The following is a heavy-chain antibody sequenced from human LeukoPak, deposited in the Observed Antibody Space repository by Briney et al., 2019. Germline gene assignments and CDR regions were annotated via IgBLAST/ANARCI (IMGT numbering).Heavy chain of an antibody. CDR1: GFTFSSYA. V-gene: IGHV3-23*01. Sequence: GGSLRFSCAASGFTFSSYAMSWVRQAPGKGLEWVSAISGSGGSTYYADSVKGRFTISRDNSKNTLYLQMNSLRAEDTAVYYCAKGRRKTTVTTGFDYWGQGTLVTVSS. CDR3: AKGRRKTTVTTGFDY. CDR2: ISGSGGST. J-gene: IGHJ4*02. D-gene: IGHD4-17*01.